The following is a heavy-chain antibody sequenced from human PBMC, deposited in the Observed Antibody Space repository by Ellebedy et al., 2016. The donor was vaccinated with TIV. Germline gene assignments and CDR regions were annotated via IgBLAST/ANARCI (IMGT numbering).Heavy chain of an antibody. Sequence: GESLKISCTGSGDNFNTYWIGWVRQMPGKGPEWMGVIYPDAFAVRYSPSLQGQVTISADKSINTAYLHWSRREASDTAMYYCARSKSDYSYRGRDAFDIWGQGTMITVST. CDR3: ARSKSDYSYRGRDAFDI. J-gene: IGHJ3*02. CDR1: GDNFNTYW. D-gene: IGHD4-11*01. V-gene: IGHV5-51*01. CDR2: IYPDAFAV.